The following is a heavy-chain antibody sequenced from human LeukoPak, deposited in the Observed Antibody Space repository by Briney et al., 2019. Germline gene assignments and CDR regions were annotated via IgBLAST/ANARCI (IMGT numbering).Heavy chain of an antibody. CDR1: GGSISNSSYY. J-gene: IGHJ5*02. Sequence: SETLSLTCTVSGGSISNSSYYWGWIRQPPGKGLQWFGSVYYSGNTYYSPSLKSRVTISVDTSKNQFSLKLSSVTAADTAVYYCARVRHIAAGGSWMGANWFDPWGQGTLVTVSS. CDR2: VYYSGNT. CDR3: ARVRHIAAGGSWMGANWFDP. V-gene: IGHV4-39*07. D-gene: IGHD6-13*01.